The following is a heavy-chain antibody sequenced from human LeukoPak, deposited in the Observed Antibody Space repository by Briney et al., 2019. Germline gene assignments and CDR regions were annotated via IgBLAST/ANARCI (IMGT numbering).Heavy chain of an antibody. CDR2: IWFDGSNK. V-gene: IGHV3-33*01. CDR3: ARVVSYYGSAYRLLDL. D-gene: IGHD3-10*01. Sequence: GGSLRLSCEASGXNFSTNGMHWVRQAPGKGLEWVALIWFDGSNKHYADSVKGRFTVSRDNSKNTMYLQMNSLRAEDTAVYYCARVVSYYGSAYRLLDLWGRDTLVTVSS. CDR1: GXNFSTNG. J-gene: IGHJ2*01.